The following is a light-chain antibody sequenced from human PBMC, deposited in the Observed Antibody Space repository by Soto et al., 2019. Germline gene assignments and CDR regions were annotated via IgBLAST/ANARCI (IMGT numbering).Light chain of an antibody. Sequence: EIMMTQSPATLSVSPGERATLSCRASQSVSTNLAWYQHKPGQAPRLLIYGASTRATAIPARFSGSGSGTEFTLTISSLQSEDFAVYYCQQYNKWPLTFGGGTKVEIK. J-gene: IGKJ4*01. CDR1: QSVSTN. CDR2: GAS. CDR3: QQYNKWPLT. V-gene: IGKV3-15*01.